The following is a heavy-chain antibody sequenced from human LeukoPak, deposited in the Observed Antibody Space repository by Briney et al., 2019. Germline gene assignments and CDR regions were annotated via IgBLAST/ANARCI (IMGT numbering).Heavy chain of an antibody. Sequence: SETLSLTCTVSGGSISSYYWSWIRQPPGKGLEWIGYIYYSGSTNYNPSLKSRVTISVDTSKNQFSLKLSSVTVADTAVYYCARDHYYDSSGYYLDYWGQGTLVTVSS. J-gene: IGHJ4*02. CDR2: IYYSGST. V-gene: IGHV4-59*12. CDR1: GGSISSYY. D-gene: IGHD3-22*01. CDR3: ARDHYYDSSGYYLDY.